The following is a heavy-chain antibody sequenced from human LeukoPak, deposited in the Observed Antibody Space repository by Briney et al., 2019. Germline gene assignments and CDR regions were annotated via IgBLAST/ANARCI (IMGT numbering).Heavy chain of an antibody. Sequence: PGRSLRLSCAASGFTFDDYAMHWVRQARGKGLEWVSGISWNSGSIGYADSVKGRFTISRDNAKNSLYLQMNSLRAEDTALYYRARDRKSEYFQHWGQGTLVTVSS. D-gene: IGHD1-14*01. CDR2: ISWNSGSI. CDR1: GFTFDDYA. CDR3: ARDRKSEYFQH. V-gene: IGHV3-9*01. J-gene: IGHJ1*01.